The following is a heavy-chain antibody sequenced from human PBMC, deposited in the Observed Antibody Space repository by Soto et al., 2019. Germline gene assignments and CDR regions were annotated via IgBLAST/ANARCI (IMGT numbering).Heavy chain of an antibody. CDR1: GGSISSYY. CDR2: IYYSGST. J-gene: IGHJ4*02. Sequence: SETLSLTCTVSGGSISSYYWSWTRQHPGKGLEWIGYIYYSGSTYYNPSLKSRVTISVDTSKNQFSLKLSSVTAADTAVYYCARGHSGYESGFDYWGQGTLVTVSS. CDR3: ARGHSGYESGFDY. D-gene: IGHD5-12*01. V-gene: IGHV4-59*12.